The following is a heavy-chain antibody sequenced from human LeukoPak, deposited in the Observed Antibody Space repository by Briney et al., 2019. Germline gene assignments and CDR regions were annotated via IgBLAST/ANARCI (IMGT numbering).Heavy chain of an antibody. Sequence: SETLSLTCTVSGGSISDYYWSWIRQPAGKGLEWIGRIYSSGSTNYNPSLKSRVTMSVATSKNQFSLKLSFVSAADTAVYYCARQAYDTGYDAFDIWGQGTMVTVSS. CDR2: IYSSGST. D-gene: IGHD3-22*01. CDR3: ARQAYDTGYDAFDI. J-gene: IGHJ3*02. CDR1: GGSISDYY. V-gene: IGHV4-4*07.